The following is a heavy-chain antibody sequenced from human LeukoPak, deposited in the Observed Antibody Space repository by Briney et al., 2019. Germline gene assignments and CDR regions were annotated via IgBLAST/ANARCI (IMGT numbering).Heavy chain of an antibody. D-gene: IGHD2-21*02. Sequence: PSQTLSLTCAVSGGSISSGGYSWSWIRQPPGKGLEWIGYIYYSGSTNYNPSLKSRVTISVDTSKNQFSLKLSSVTAADTAVYYCARHIGRWGLPVYYGMDVWGQGTTVTVSS. J-gene: IGHJ6*02. CDR3: ARHIGRWGLPVYYGMDV. V-gene: IGHV4-30-4*07. CDR2: IYYSGST. CDR1: GGSISSGGYS.